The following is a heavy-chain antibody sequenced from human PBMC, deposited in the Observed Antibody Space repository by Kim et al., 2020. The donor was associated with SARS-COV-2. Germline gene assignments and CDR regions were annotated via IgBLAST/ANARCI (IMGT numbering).Heavy chain of an antibody. Sequence: ASVKVSCKTSGYTFTNYAVIWVRQAPGQGLQCMGRINTNTGNPTYPQGFTGRFVFSLDTSVSTAYLRINSLTADDTAVYFCHVLMIRTGGAVDDYWGQGTLVTVSS. CDR3: HVLMIRTGGAVDDY. D-gene: IGHD2-8*02. V-gene: IGHV7-4-1*02. CDR2: INTNTGNP. CDR1: GYTFTNYA. J-gene: IGHJ4*02.